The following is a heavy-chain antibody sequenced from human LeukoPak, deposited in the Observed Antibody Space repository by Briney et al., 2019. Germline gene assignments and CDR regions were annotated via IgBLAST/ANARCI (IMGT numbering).Heavy chain of an antibody. CDR2: IYYSGST. Sequence: SETLPLTCTVSGASISSSSYYWGWIRQPPGKGLEWIGSIYYSGSTYYNPSLKSRVTISIDTSKNQFSLRLTSVTAADTAVYYCARDRVFGVTINRQEHWGKGTLVTVSS. V-gene: IGHV4-39*02. J-gene: IGHJ4*02. CDR1: GASISSSSYY. D-gene: IGHD3-3*01. CDR3: ARDRVFGVTINRQEH.